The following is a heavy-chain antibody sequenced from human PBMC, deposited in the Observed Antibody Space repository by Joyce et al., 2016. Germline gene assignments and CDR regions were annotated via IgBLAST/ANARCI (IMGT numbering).Heavy chain of an antibody. V-gene: IGHV1-69*02. J-gene: IGHJ6*02. CDR1: GGSFNKYT. CDR3: AGTFNYPHHDGMDV. D-gene: IGHD5-24*01. CDR2: IIPMLKMT. Sequence: QVHLVQSGAEVKKAGSSVKVSCKASGGSFNKYTVSWVRQSPGQGLAWMGMIIPMLKMTNYAQKFQGRVTITADKSTTTAYMQLTGLRSDDTAVYFCAGTFNYPHHDGMDVWGQGTTVTVSS.